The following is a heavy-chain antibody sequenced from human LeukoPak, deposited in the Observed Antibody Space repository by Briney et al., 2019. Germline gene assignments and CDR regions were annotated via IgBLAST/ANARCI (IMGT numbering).Heavy chain of an antibody. J-gene: IGHJ2*01. CDR2: LYSGGTT. CDR1: GFDVSANY. D-gene: IGHD3-10*01. V-gene: IGHV3-53*01. Sequence: SGGSLTLSCEGSGFDVSANYMNWVRQAPGKGLEWVSILYSGGTTYYADSVKGRFTVSRESSKNTLLLHMTSLGAEDTAVYYCARVGDHYHWYLDLWGRGTLVTASS. CDR3: ARVGDHYHWYLDL.